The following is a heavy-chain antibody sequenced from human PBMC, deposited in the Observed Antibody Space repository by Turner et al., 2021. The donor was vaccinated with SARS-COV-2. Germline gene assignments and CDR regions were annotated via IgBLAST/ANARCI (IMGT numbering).Heavy chain of an antibody. CDR3: ATSTVAGTELNYYGMDV. V-gene: IGHV4-39*01. Sequence: QLQLQESGQGLVKPSETLSLTCTVSGGSISSSSYYWGWIRQPPGKGLEWIGSIYYSGSTYYNPSLKSRVTISVDTSKNQFSLKLSSVTAADTAVYYCATSTVAGTELNYYGMDVWGQGTTVTVSS. J-gene: IGHJ6*02. D-gene: IGHD6-13*01. CDR1: GGSISSSSYY. CDR2: IYYSGST.